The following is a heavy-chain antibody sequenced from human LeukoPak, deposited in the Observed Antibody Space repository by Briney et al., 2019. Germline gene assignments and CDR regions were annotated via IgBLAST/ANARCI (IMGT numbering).Heavy chain of an antibody. V-gene: IGHV4-34*01. Sequence: SETLSLTCAVYGGSFSGYYWSWIRQPPGKGLEWIGEINHSGSTNYNPSLKSRVTISVDTSKNQFSLKLSSVTAADTAVYYCAGAAYYGSGSYGDYWGQGTLVTVSS. CDR3: AGAAYYGSGSYGDY. J-gene: IGHJ4*02. CDR1: GGSFSGYY. D-gene: IGHD3-10*01. CDR2: INHSGST.